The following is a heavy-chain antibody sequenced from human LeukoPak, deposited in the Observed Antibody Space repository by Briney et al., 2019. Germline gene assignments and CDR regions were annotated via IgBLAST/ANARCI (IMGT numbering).Heavy chain of an antibody. V-gene: IGHV1-69*05. CDR2: IIPIFGTA. CDR3: AKRGNGSGWYDAFDI. J-gene: IGHJ3*02. D-gene: IGHD6-19*01. CDR1: GGTFSSYA. Sequence: GSSVKVSCKASGGTFSSYAISWVRQAPGQGLEWMGGIIPIFGTANYAQKFQGRVTITTDESTSTAYMELSSLRSEDTAVYYCAKRGNGSGWYDAFDIWGQGTMVTVSS.